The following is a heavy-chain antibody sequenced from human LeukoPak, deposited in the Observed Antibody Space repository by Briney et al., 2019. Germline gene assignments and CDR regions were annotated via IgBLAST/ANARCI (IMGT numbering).Heavy chain of an antibody. D-gene: IGHD3-22*01. CDR2: ICSSSRYI. Sequence: GGSLSLSCATPAFTLSSYSMNWVRQAPRKGMGCVSSICSSSRYIYYAASVNGRFTIARDNAKNWLYLQMNSLRAEDTAVYYCARTRETYYYDSSGYYYEDYFDYWGQGTLVAVSS. CDR3: ARTRETYYYDSSGYYYEDYFDY. J-gene: IGHJ4*02. CDR1: AFTLSSYS. V-gene: IGHV3-21*01.